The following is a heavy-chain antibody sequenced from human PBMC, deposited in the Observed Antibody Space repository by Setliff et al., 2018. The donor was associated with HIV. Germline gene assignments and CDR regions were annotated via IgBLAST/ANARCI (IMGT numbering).Heavy chain of an antibody. CDR1: AFTFSSFA. Sequence: GASVKISCAASAFTFSSFAMSWVRQVPGKGLAWVSAISGSGDNTYYADSVKGRFTISRDNSENTLYLQMNSLRAEDTAVYYCAKEKGAHSYADYWGQGTLVTVSS. CDR3: AKEKGAHSYADY. D-gene: IGHD5-18*01. J-gene: IGHJ4*02. V-gene: IGHV3-23*01. CDR2: ISGSGDNT.